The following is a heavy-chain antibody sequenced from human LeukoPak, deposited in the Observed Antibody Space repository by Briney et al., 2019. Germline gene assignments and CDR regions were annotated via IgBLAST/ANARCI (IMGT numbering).Heavy chain of an antibody. CDR1: GVSISSFY. Sequence: PSETLSLTCTVSGVSISSFYWNWIRQPPGKGLEWIGSVYSSGSTNYNPSLKSRVTTSVDTSKNQFSLKLSSVTAADTAVYYCARGLVVAATPKLLYGMDVWGQGTTVTVSS. CDR3: ARGLVVAATPKLLYGMDV. CDR2: VYSSGST. V-gene: IGHV4-59*01. J-gene: IGHJ6*02. D-gene: IGHD2-15*01.